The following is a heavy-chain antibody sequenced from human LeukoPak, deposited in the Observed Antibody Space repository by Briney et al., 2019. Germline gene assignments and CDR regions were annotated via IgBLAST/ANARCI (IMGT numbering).Heavy chain of an antibody. D-gene: IGHD3-9*01. J-gene: IGHJ4*02. CDR2: IYPGDSDT. CDR3: ARRGRGYFDWLSQFDY. CDR1: GYSFTSYW. Sequence: GESLKISCKGSGYSFTSYWIGWVRQMPGKGLEWMGIIYPGDSDTRYSPSFQGQVTISADKSISTAYLQWSSLKASDTAMYYCARRGRGYFDWLSQFDYWGQGTLVIVSS. V-gene: IGHV5-51*01.